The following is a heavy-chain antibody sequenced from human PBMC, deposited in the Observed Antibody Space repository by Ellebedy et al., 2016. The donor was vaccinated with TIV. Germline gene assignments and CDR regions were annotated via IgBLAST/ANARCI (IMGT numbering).Heavy chain of an antibody. D-gene: IGHD2-15*01. CDR3: ARGWAAAPDY. CDR1: GFIVSSNY. Sequence: PGGSLRLSCAASGFIVSSNYMSWVRQAPGKGLEWVSVIYSGGSTYYADSVKGRFTISRDNSKNTLYLQMNSLRAEDTAVYYCARGWAAAPDYWGQGTLVTVSS. CDR2: IYSGGST. V-gene: IGHV3-66*01. J-gene: IGHJ4*02.